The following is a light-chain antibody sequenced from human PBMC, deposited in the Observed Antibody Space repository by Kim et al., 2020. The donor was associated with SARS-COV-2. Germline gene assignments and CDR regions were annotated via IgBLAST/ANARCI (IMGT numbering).Light chain of an antibody. V-gene: IGKV3-20*01. CDR1: QTLSSNY. Sequence: SPGETATISCRTSQTLSSNYVAWYQQKPGQAPRLLIYGASSRATGIPDRFSGSGSETDFTLTISRLDPEDFAMYYCQQYGTSPLTFGGGTKVEIK. CDR3: QQYGTSPLT. J-gene: IGKJ4*01. CDR2: GAS.